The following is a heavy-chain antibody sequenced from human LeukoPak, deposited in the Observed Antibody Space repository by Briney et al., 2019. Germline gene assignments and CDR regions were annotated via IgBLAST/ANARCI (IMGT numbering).Heavy chain of an antibody. D-gene: IGHD4-17*01. V-gene: IGHV3-23*01. CDR1: GFTFSSYA. Sequence: GGSLRLSCAASGFTFSSYAMSWVRQAPGKGLEWVSAISGSGGSTYYADSVKGRFTIPRGNSKNTLYLQMNSLRAEDTAVYYCAKDDGDYRDDYWGQGTLVTVSS. CDR2: ISGSGGST. CDR3: AKDDGDYRDDY. J-gene: IGHJ4*02.